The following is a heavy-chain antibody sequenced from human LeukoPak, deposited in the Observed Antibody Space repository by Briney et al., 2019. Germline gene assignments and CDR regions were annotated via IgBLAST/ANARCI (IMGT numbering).Heavy chain of an antibody. CDR2: ISYDGSNK. J-gene: IGHJ4*02. D-gene: IGHD3-22*01. CDR3: AKGFADYYDSSGEGMIDY. CDR1: GFTFSSYG. V-gene: IGHV3-30*18. Sequence: GGSLRLSCAASGFTFSSYGMHWVRQAPGKGLEWVAVISYDGSNKYYADSVKGRFTISRDNAKNSLYLQMNSLRAEDTALYYCAKGFADYYDSSGEGMIDYWGQGTLVTVSS.